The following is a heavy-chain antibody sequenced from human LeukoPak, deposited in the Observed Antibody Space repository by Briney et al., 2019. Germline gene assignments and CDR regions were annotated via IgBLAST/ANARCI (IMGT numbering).Heavy chain of an antibody. V-gene: IGHV4-59*01. CDR1: GGSTSSYY. J-gene: IGHJ6*02. CDR2: IYYSGST. D-gene: IGHD6-13*01. Sequence: PSETLSLTRTVSGGSTSSYYWSWIRQPPGKGLEWIGYIYYSGSTNYNPSLKSRVTIPVDTSKNQFSLKLSSVTAADTAVYYCASGRQQLAHYGMDVWGQGTTVTVSS. CDR3: ASGRQQLAHYGMDV.